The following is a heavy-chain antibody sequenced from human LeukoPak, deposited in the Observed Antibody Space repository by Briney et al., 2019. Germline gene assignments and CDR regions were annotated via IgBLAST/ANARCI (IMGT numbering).Heavy chain of an antibody. CDR1: GGTFTSYA. J-gene: IGHJ3*02. Sequence: ASXXVSCKASGGTFTSYAISWVRQAPGQGLEWMGGIIPIFGTPNYSQKFQGRVTITADESTSTAYMELSSLRSEDTAVYYCARVEPGAQRFGAFDIWGQGTMVTVSS. CDR2: IIPIFGTP. V-gene: IGHV1-69*13. D-gene: IGHD3-10*01. CDR3: ARVEPGAQRFGAFDI.